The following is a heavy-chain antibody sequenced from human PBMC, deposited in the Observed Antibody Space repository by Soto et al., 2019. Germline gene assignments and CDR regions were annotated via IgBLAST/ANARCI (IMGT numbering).Heavy chain of an antibody. CDR2: IIPILGIA. Sequence: GTSVKVSCKDSVGTFGSYTVSWVRQATGQGLEWMGRIIPILGIANYAQKFQGRVTITADKSTSTAYMELSSLRSEDTAVYYCAGPGIVVDAFDIWGQGTMVTVSS. J-gene: IGHJ3*02. D-gene: IGHD6-19*01. CDR1: VGTFGSYT. CDR3: AGPGIVVDAFDI. V-gene: IGHV1-69*02.